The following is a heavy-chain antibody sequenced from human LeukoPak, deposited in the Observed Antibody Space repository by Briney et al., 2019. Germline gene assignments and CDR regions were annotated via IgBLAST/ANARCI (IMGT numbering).Heavy chain of an antibody. Sequence: GGSLRLSCSASGFTFSSFEMNWVRQAPGKGLEWVSGISGSGGSTYYADSVKGRFTISRDNSKNTLYLQMNSLRAEDTAVYYCAKMFSGYNPPFDYWGQGTLVTVSS. CDR3: AKMFSGYNPPFDY. J-gene: IGHJ4*02. CDR2: ISGSGGST. CDR1: GFTFSSFE. D-gene: IGHD3-22*01. V-gene: IGHV3-23*01.